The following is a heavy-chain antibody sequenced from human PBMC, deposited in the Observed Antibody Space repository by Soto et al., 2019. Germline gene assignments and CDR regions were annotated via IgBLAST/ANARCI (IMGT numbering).Heavy chain of an antibody. J-gene: IGHJ6*02. D-gene: IGHD2-2*01. Sequence: QVKLVESGGGVVQPGKSLRLSCVVSGFTFTSYAMHWVRQAPGKGLEWVAVISFDGTNTYYADSVKGRFTFSRDNSKNTLYLPMKKLRTEDKGVYYCWRDPLYCCGSNCFRGYYGMDVWGQGTTVTVSS. CDR1: GFTFTSYA. CDR3: WRDPLYCCGSNCFRGYYGMDV. V-gene: IGHV3-30-3*01. CDR2: ISFDGTNT.